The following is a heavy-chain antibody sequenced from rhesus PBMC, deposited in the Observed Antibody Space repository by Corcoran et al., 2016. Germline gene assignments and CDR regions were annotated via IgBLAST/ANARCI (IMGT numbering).Heavy chain of an antibody. J-gene: IGHJ6*01. V-gene: IGHV4-73*01. CDR2: IDGNRAST. Sequence: QVKLQQWGEGLVKPSETLSLTCAVYGGSISGDYYWSWTRQAPGKGREWIGNIDGNRASTNYNPSLKNRVTISKDTSKNQFSLKLSSVPAADTAVYYCARDWPQQVQPYYGLDSWGQGVVVTVSS. D-gene: IGHD1-1*01. CDR1: GGSISGDYY. CDR3: ARDWPQQVQPYYGLDS.